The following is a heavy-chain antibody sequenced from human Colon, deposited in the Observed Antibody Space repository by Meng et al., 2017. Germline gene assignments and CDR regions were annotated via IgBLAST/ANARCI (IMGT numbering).Heavy chain of an antibody. CDR2: INHSGST. Sequence: QVPLQPWGAGLLKPSETLSLPCAVYGGSFSCYYWSWIRQPPGKGLEWIGEINHSGSTNYNPSLKSRVTISVDTSKNQFSLKLSSVTAADTAVYYCARSLGYYDYVWGSYPPGYWGQGTLVTVSS. CDR1: GGSFSCYY. D-gene: IGHD3-16*01. V-gene: IGHV4-34*01. J-gene: IGHJ4*02. CDR3: ARSLGYYDYVWGSYPPGY.